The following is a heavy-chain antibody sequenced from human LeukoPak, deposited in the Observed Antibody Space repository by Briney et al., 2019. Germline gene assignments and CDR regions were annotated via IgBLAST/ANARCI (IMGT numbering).Heavy chain of an antibody. CDR3: ARVAERYDVFEI. CDR1: GGSISSHY. D-gene: IGHD5-24*01. Sequence: SETLSLTCNVSGGSISSHYWSWIRQPPGKGLEWIGYIYYSGITNYNPSLKSRVTISVDTSKNQFSLNLTSVTTADTAVYYCARVAERYDVFEIWGQGTMVSVSS. J-gene: IGHJ3*02. V-gene: IGHV4-59*11. CDR2: IYYSGIT.